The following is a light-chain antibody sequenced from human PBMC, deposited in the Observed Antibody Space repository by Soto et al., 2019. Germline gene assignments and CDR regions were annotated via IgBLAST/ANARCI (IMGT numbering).Light chain of an antibody. J-gene: IGKJ4*01. Sequence: EIVLTQSPATVSLSPGERVTLSCRASQSVNIYLARYQQKPGQAPRLLIYDASNRATGVPARFSGSGSGTDFTLTISSLESEDFAIYYCQQRANWPLTFGGGTKVEIK. CDR1: QSVNIY. CDR3: QQRANWPLT. V-gene: IGKV3-11*01. CDR2: DAS.